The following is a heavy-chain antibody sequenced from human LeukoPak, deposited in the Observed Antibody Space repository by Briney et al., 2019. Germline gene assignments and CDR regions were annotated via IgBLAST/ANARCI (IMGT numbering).Heavy chain of an antibody. D-gene: IGHD5-18*01. CDR1: GESFSGYY. CDR3: ARVGTAIHQEAFDI. Sequence: SETLSLTCAVYGESFSGYYWTWIRQPPGKGLEWIGEINHGGSANYNPSLKSRVTISVDTSKNQFSLKLSSVTAADTAVYYCARVGTAIHQEAFDIWGQGTMVTVSS. V-gene: IGHV4-34*01. CDR2: INHGGSA. J-gene: IGHJ3*02.